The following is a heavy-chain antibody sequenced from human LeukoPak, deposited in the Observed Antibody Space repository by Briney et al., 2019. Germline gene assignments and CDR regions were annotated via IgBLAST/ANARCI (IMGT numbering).Heavy chain of an antibody. J-gene: IGHJ6*02. V-gene: IGHV3-23*01. CDR2: ISGSGGST. D-gene: IGHD6-19*01. CDR3: AKETEEPKEQWLGLNYYYYYGMDV. Sequence: GGSPRLSCAASGFTFSSYAMSWVRQAPGKGLEWVSAISGSGGSTYYADSVKGRFTISRDNSKNTLYLQMNSLRAEDTAVYYCAKETEEPKEQWLGLNYYYYYGMDVWGQGTTVTVSS. CDR1: GFTFSSYA.